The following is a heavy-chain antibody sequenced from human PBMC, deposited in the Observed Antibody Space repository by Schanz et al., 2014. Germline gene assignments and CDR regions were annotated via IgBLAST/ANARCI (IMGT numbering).Heavy chain of an antibody. CDR1: GFTLSNYA. Sequence: EMQLLESGGGLAQPGGSLRLSCAASGFTLSNYAMSWVRQAPGKGLEWVSALSEGGGGTHYADSVRGRFTISSDSSKSTLDLQVSSLRADDTAVYYCAKAADWPVTRFDPWGQGTLVTVSS. CDR3: AKAADWPVTRFDP. CDR2: LSEGGGGT. J-gene: IGHJ5*02. V-gene: IGHV3-23*01. D-gene: IGHD3-9*01.